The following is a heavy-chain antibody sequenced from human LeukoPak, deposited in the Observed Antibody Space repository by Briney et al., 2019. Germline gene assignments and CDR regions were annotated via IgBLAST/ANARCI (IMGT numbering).Heavy chain of an antibody. V-gene: IGHV3-21*04. CDR1: GFTSSSYS. D-gene: IGHD6-13*01. CDR3: AKDNIAAAVTRWFDP. CDR2: ISSSSSYI. Sequence: GGSLRLSCAASGFTSSSYSMNWVRQAPGKGLEWVSSISSSSSYIYYADSVKGRFTISRDNAKNSLYLQMNSLRAEDTALYYCAKDNIAAAVTRWFDPWGQGTLVTVSS. J-gene: IGHJ5*02.